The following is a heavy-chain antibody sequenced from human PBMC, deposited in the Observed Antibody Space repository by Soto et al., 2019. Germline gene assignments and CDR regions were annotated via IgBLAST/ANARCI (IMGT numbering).Heavy chain of an antibody. CDR2: IKGDGSVT. CDR1: GFTLSNFW. D-gene: IGHD1-26*01. Sequence: PGGSLRLSCAASGFTLSNFWMSGARQAPGKGLEWVANIKGDGSVTQYVASVEGRFTISRDNAKYSLYLQMNSLRVEDTALYYCVLPTRSVRGMGAWGQGTTVTVSS. CDR3: VLPTRSVRGMGA. V-gene: IGHV3-7*03. J-gene: IGHJ6*02.